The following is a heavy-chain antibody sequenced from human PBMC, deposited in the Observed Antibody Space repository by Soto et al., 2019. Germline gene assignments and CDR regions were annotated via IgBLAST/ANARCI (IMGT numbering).Heavy chain of an antibody. CDR1: GYSFTSYW. D-gene: IGHD3-22*01. Sequence: GESLKISCKGSGYSFTSYWIGWVRQMPGKGLEWMGIIYPGDSDTRYSPSFQGQVTIPPDKSISTAYLQWSSLKASDTVMYYCARYNKLPYYYDSSGSYYFDYWGQGTLVTVSS. CDR3: ARYNKLPYYYDSSGSYYFDY. V-gene: IGHV5-51*01. CDR2: IYPGDSDT. J-gene: IGHJ4*02.